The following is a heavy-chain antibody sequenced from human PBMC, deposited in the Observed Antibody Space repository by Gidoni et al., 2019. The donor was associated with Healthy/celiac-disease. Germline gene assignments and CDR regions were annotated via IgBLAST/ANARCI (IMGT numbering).Heavy chain of an antibody. D-gene: IGHD1-7*01. V-gene: IGHV4-59*01. J-gene: IGHJ2*01. CDR2: IYYSGST. CDR3: ARLASSGTTTQYWYFDL. CDR1: GGSISSYY. Sequence: QVQLQESGPGLVKPSETLSLTCTVSGGSISSYYWSWIRQPPGKGLEWIGYIYYSGSTNYNPSLKSRVTISVDTSKNQFSLKLSSVTAADTAVYYCARLASSGTTTQYWYFDLWGRGTLVTVSS.